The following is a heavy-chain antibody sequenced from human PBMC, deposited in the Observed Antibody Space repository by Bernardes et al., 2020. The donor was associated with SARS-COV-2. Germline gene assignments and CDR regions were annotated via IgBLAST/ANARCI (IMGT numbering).Heavy chain of an antibody. V-gene: IGHV3-23*01. Sequence: GSLRLSCAASGFTFSSYAMSWVRQAPGKGLEWVSAISGSGGSTYYADSVKGRFTISRDNANNSLYLQMSSLRAEDTAVYYCTKGRTGAWGQGTLVTVSS. CDR2: ISGSGGST. CDR3: TKGRTGA. J-gene: IGHJ5*02. D-gene: IGHD7-27*01. CDR1: GFTFSSYA.